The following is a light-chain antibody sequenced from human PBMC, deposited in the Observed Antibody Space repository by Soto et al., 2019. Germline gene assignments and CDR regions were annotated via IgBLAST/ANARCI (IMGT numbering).Light chain of an antibody. CDR2: KAS. CDR3: LQYDIYSRT. Sequence: DIQMTQSPSSLSASVGDRVTITCRASQSISSCLAWYQQKPGKAPNLLIFKASTLASGVPSRFSGSGSGAEFILTLSSLQPVDFLTYYCLQYDIYSRTFGQGTKVEIK. CDR1: QSISSC. J-gene: IGKJ1*01. V-gene: IGKV1-5*03.